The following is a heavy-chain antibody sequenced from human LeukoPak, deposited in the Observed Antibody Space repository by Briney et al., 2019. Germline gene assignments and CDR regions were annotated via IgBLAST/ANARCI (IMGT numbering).Heavy chain of an antibody. D-gene: IGHD7-27*01. Sequence: SETLSLTCSVSGGSISNYFWTWIRPPAGKGLEWIGYTYSSGSTYYNPSLKSRVTISVDTSKNRFSLKLSTVTAADTAVYYCARRPTGDPKFDYWGQGTLVTVSS. CDR3: ARRPTGDPKFDY. J-gene: IGHJ4*02. V-gene: IGHV4-59*08. CDR1: GGSISNYF. CDR2: TYSSGST.